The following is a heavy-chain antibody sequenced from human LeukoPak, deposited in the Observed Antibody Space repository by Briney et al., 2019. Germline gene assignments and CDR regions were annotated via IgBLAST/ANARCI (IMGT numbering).Heavy chain of an antibody. CDR1: GYTFTSYG. Sequence: ASVKVSCKASGYTFTSYGISWVRQAPGQGLEWMGWISAYNGNTNYAQKLQGRVTMTTDTSTSTAYMELRSLRSDDTAVYYCARDPGELTGDRGPTFDYRGQGTLVTVSS. V-gene: IGHV1-18*01. D-gene: IGHD1-26*01. CDR3: ARDPGELTGDRGPTFDY. J-gene: IGHJ4*02. CDR2: ISAYNGNT.